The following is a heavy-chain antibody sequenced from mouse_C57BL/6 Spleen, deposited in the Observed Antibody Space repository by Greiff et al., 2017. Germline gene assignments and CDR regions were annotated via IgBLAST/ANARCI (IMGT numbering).Heavy chain of an antibody. CDR1: GFTFSDYG. Sequence: VQLKESGGGLVKPGGSLKLSCAASGFTFSDYGMHWVRQAPEKGLEWVAYISSGSSTIYYADTVKGRFTISRDNAKNTLFLQMTSLRSEDTAMYYCARRTEDYFDYWGQGTTLTVSS. CDR2: ISSGSSTI. J-gene: IGHJ2*01. CDR3: ARRTEDYFDY. V-gene: IGHV5-17*01.